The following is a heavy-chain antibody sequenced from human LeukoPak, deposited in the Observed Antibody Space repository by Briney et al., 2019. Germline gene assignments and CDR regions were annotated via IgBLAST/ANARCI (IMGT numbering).Heavy chain of an antibody. CDR3: ATGEGYYFDY. D-gene: IGHD7-27*01. Sequence: PGGSLRLSCAASGFTFSSYWMHWVRQAPGKGLVWVSHIKTDGSRTNYADSVKGRFTISRDNAKNMLYLQMNSLRAEDTAVYYCATGEGYYFDYWGQGTLVTVSS. CDR2: IKTDGSRT. J-gene: IGHJ4*02. CDR1: GFTFSSYW. V-gene: IGHV3-74*01.